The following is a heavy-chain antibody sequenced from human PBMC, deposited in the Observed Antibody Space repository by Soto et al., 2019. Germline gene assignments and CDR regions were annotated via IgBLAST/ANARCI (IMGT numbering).Heavy chain of an antibody. CDR3: ARHGCYGDYSSNYFDP. V-gene: IGHV5-51*01. CDR1: GYSFSNWW. D-gene: IGHD4-17*01. CDR2: IYPSDSQT. Sequence: GESLKISCKGSGYSFSNWWIAWVRQMPGKGLEYMGIIYPSDSQTRYSPSFQGQVTISADKSISTAYLQWSSLKASDTAIYYCARHGCYGDYSSNYFDPWGQGTLVTVSS. J-gene: IGHJ5*02.